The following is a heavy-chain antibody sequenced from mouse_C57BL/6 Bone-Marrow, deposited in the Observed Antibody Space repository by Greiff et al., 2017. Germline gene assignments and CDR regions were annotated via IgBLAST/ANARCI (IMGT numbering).Heavy chain of an antibody. D-gene: IGHD2-14*01. V-gene: IGHV1-50*01. Sequence: QVQLQQPGAELVKPGASVKLSCKASGYTFTSYWMQWVKQRTGQGLEWIGEIDPSDSYTNYNQKFKGKATLTVDTSSSTAYMQLSRRTSEDSAFYYGSRAGMGTAYYYAMDYWGQGTSVTVSS. CDR2: IDPSDSYT. CDR3: SRAGMGTAYYYAMDY. CDR1: GYTFTSYW. J-gene: IGHJ4*01.